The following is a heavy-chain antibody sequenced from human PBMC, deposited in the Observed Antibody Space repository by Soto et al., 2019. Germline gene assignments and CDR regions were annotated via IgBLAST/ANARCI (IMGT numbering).Heavy chain of an antibody. CDR2: IIPISGAA. Sequence: QVQLVQSGAEVKKPGSSVKVSCKASGGTFSNYVVNWVRQAPGQGLEWMGRIIPISGAANYAQKFQGRVTITADKSTSTSDMELSSLRSEDTAVYYCARDMTRTVVPYFDFGGQGTLVTVSS. V-gene: IGHV1-69*06. D-gene: IGHD1-7*01. CDR3: ARDMTRTVVPYFDF. J-gene: IGHJ4*02. CDR1: GGTFSNYV.